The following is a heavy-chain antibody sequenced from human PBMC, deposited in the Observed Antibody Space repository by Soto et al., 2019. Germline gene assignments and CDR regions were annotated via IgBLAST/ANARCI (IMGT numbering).Heavy chain of an antibody. J-gene: IGHJ5*02. CDR1: GYTFFTYD. V-gene: IGHV1-18*01. CDR3: ARHHGPTTSENWFDP. Sequence: ASGKVSCKASGYTFFTYDISWVRQAPGQGLEWMGWISTYSGDTRYAQKFQGRVTMTTDTSTTTAYLELRSLRSDDTAVYYCARHHGPTTSENWFDPWGQGTLVTVSS. CDR2: ISTYSGDT. D-gene: IGHD5-12*01.